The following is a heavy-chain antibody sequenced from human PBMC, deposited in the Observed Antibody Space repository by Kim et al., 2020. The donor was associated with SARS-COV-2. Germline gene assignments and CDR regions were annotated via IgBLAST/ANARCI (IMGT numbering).Heavy chain of an antibody. V-gene: IGHV3-21*01. Sequence: GGSLRLSCAASGFTFSSYSMNWVRQAPGKGLEWVSSISSSSSYIYYADSVKGRFTISRDNAKNSLYLQMNSLRAEDTAVYYCARVGDSYYDFWSGYYTRRPFDYWGQGTLVTVSS. D-gene: IGHD3-3*01. CDR1: GFTFSSYS. CDR2: ISSSSSYI. J-gene: IGHJ4*02. CDR3: ARVGDSYYDFWSGYYTRRPFDY.